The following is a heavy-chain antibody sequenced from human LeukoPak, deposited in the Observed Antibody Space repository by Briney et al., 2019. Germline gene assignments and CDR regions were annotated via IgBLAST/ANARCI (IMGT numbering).Heavy chain of an antibody. CDR2: IYYSGST. CDR3: ARAVPEYSSSGYYGMDV. J-gene: IGHJ6*02. V-gene: IGHV4-59*08. CDR1: DGSISSYY. D-gene: IGHD6-6*01. Sequence: SETLSLTCTVSDGSISSYYWSWIRQPPGKGLEWIGYIYYSGSTNYNPSLKSRVTISVDTSKNQFSLKLSSVTAADTAVYYCARAVPEYSSSGYYGMDVWGQGTTVTVSS.